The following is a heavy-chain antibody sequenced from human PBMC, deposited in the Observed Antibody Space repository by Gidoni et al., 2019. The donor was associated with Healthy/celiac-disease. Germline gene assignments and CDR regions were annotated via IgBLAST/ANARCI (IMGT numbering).Heavy chain of an antibody. CDR2: INPSSGGT. V-gene: IGHV1-2*02. CDR1: VYTATGYY. Sequence: QVRLVQPGAEVKKPGSSLQVACKVSVYTATGYYMHWVRQAHGQGLEWMGWINPSSGGTNYAQKFQGRVTMTRDTSISTAYMELSRLRSEDTAVYYCARLAVAGHNWFDPWGQGTLVTVSS. J-gene: IGHJ5*02. D-gene: IGHD6-19*01. CDR3: ARLAVAGHNWFDP.